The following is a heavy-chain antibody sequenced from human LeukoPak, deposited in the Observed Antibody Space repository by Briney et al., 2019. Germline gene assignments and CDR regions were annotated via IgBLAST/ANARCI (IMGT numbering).Heavy chain of an antibody. CDR1: GFTFSSYA. CDR3: ARPIAAAGVDAFDI. D-gene: IGHD6-13*01. CDR2: ISSSTGTI. J-gene: IGHJ3*02. Sequence: GGSLRLSCAASGFTFSSYAMHWVRQAPGKGLEWVSYISSSTGTIYYADSVKGRFTISRDNAKNSLYLQMNSLRAEDTAVYYCARPIAAAGVDAFDIWGQGTMVTVSS. V-gene: IGHV3-48*01.